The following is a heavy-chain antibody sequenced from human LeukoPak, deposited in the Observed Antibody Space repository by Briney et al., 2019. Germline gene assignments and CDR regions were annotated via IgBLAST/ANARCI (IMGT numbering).Heavy chain of an antibody. CDR3: ARDPNTIFGVVTNFDY. CDR2: IKQDGSEK. Sequence: GGSLRLSCAASGFTFSTYGMHWVRQAPGKGLEWVANIKQDGSEKYYVDSVKGRFTISRDNAKNSLYLQMNSLRAEDTAVYYCARDPNTIFGVVTNFDYWGQGTLVTVSS. D-gene: IGHD3-3*01. CDR1: GFTFSTYG. V-gene: IGHV3-7*01. J-gene: IGHJ4*02.